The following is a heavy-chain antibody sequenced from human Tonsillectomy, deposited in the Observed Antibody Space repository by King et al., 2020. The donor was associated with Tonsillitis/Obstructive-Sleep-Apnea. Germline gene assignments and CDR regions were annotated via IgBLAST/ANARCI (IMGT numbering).Heavy chain of an antibody. J-gene: IGHJ4*02. CDR1: GYSFTSYW. CDR2: IYLGDSDT. D-gene: IGHD4-11*01. V-gene: IGHV5-51*01. CDR3: TRRGDYSDYGFDY. Sequence: QLVQSGAEVKKPGESLKISCKGSGYSFTSYWIGWVRQMPGKGLEWMGIIYLGDSDTRYSPSFQGQVTISADKSVSTAYLQWSSLKASDTAMYYCTRRGDYSDYGFDYWGQGTLVTVSS.